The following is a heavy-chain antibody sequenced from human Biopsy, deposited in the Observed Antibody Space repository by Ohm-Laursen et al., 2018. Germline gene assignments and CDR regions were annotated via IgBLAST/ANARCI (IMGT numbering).Heavy chain of an antibody. V-gene: IGHV3-23*01. D-gene: IGHD7-27*01. CDR3: VKHWGGYNFDS. J-gene: IGHJ4*01. CDR2: IDVSEDNT. CDR1: GFRFSNNG. Sequence: SLRLSCAASGFRFSNNGMHWVRQAPGKGLEWVSHIDVSEDNTYYADSVRGRFTISRDNSKKMVHLQINSLRADDTAVYYCVKHWGGYNFDSWGQGTLVTVSS.